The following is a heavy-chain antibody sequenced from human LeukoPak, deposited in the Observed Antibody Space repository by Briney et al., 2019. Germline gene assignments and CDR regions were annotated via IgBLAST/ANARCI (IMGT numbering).Heavy chain of an antibody. CDR3: ASNAQPFYYYYYGMDV. J-gene: IGHJ6*02. D-gene: IGHD2-2*01. Sequence: SETLSLTCTVSGGSISSSYYWGWIRQPPGKGLEWIGSIYYSGSTYYNPSLKSRVTISVGTSKNQFSLKLSSVTAADTAVYYCASNAQPFYYYYYGMDVWGQGTTATVSS. CDR1: GGSISSSYY. V-gene: IGHV4-39*01. CDR2: IYYSGST.